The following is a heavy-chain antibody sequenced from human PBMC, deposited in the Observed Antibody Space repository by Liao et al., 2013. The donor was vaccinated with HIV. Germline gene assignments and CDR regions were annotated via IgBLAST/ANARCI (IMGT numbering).Heavy chain of an antibody. CDR2: IYYSGST. CDR3: ARGGGNYYDSSGYYFWYFDL. CDR1: GGSISSGDYY. Sequence: QVQLQESGPGLVKPSQTLSLTCTVSGGSISSGDYYWSWIRQPPGKGLEWIGYIYYSGSTNYNPSLKSRVTMSVDTSKNQFSLKLSSVTAADTAVYYCARGGGNYYDSSGYYFWYFDLWGLAPWSLSPQ. V-gene: IGHV4-30-4*08. J-gene: IGHJ2*01. D-gene: IGHD3-22*01.